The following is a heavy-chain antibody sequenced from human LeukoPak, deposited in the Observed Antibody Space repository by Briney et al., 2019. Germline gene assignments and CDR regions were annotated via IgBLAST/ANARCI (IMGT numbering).Heavy chain of an antibody. Sequence: PGGSLRLSCAASGFTFSSYSMNWVRQAPGKGLEWVSSIISSSSYIYYADSVKGRFTISRDNAKNSLYLQMNSLRAEDTAVYYCARGLAIGYCSSTSCYMGYWGQGTLVTVSS. D-gene: IGHD2-2*02. CDR2: IISSSSYI. CDR1: GFTFSSYS. V-gene: IGHV3-21*01. CDR3: ARGLAIGYCSSTSCYMGY. J-gene: IGHJ4*02.